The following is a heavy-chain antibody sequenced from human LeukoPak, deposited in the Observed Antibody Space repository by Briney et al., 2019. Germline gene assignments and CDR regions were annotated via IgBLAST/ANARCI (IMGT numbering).Heavy chain of an antibody. CDR1: GFNFSSYW. CDR2: INSDGSST. D-gene: IGHD6-19*01. Sequence: GGSLRLSCAASGFNFSSYWTHWVRQAPGKGLVWVSRINSDGSSTSYADSVKGRFTISRDNAKNTLYLQMNSLRAEDTAVYYCARGPRAVAGTVAYWGQGTLVTVSS. CDR3: ARGPRAVAGTVAY. V-gene: IGHV3-74*01. J-gene: IGHJ4*02.